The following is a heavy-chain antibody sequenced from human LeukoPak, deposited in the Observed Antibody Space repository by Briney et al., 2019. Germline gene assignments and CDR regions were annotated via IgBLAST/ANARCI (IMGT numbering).Heavy chain of an antibody. Sequence: QAGGSLRLSCAASGFTFSSYWMSWVRQAPGKGLEWVANTNQDGSEKNYVDSVKGRFTISRDNAENSLDLQMNSLRAEDTAVYYCAKDGGDCSSTSCFFDYWGQGTLVTVSS. J-gene: IGHJ4*02. D-gene: IGHD2-2*01. CDR2: TNQDGSEK. CDR3: AKDGGDCSSTSCFFDY. V-gene: IGHV3-7*03. CDR1: GFTFSSYW.